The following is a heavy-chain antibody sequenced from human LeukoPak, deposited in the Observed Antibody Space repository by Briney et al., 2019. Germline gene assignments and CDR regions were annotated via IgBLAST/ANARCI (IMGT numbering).Heavy chain of an antibody. CDR2: IYYSGST. CDR1: GGSISSSSYY. D-gene: IGHD3-10*01. CDR3: ARAGARPDPGFDY. J-gene: IGHJ4*02. Sequence: PSETLSLTCTVSGGSISSSSYYWGWIRQPPGKGLEWIGSIYYSGSTYYNPSLKSRVTISVDTSKNQFSLKLSSVTAADTAVYYCARAGARPDPGFDYWGQGTLVTVSS. V-gene: IGHV4-39*07.